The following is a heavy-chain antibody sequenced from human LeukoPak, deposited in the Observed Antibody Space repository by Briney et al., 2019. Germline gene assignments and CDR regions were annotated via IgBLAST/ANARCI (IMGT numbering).Heavy chain of an antibody. D-gene: IGHD5-12*01. CDR1: GFTFSSYA. J-gene: IGHJ4*02. V-gene: IGHV3-23*01. CDR2: ISGSGGST. CDR3: AKYREWLRFYYFDY. Sequence: GGSLRLSCAASGFTFSSYAMSWVRQAPGKGLEWASAISGSGGSTYYADSVKGRFTISRDNSKNTLYLQMNSLRAEDTAVYYCAKYREWLRFYYFDYWGQGTLVTVYS.